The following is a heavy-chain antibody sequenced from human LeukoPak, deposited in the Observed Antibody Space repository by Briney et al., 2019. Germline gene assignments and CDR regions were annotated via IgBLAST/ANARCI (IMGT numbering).Heavy chain of an antibody. J-gene: IGHJ3*02. Sequence: SETLSLTCTVSGYSVSSYYWSWIRQPPGKGLGWTGYIYYSGSTNYNPSLKSRVTISVDTSKNQFSLKLSSVTAADTAVYYCARLLPSDPGAFDIWGQGTMVTVSS. V-gene: IGHV4-59*02. CDR3: ARLLPSDPGAFDI. CDR2: IYYSGST. CDR1: GYSVSSYY.